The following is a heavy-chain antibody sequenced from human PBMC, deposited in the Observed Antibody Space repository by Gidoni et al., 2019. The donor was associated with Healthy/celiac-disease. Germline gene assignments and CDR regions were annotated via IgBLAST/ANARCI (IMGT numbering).Heavy chain of an antibody. Sequence: EVQLVESGGGLVKPGGSLRLSCAASGFTFSSYSMNWVRQAPGKGLEWVSSISSSSSYLDYADSVKGRFTISRDNAKNSLYLQMNSLRAEYTAVYYCARYLRRDGYNYPDYWGQGTLVTVSS. D-gene: IGHD5-12*01. CDR3: ARYLRRDGYNYPDY. CDR1: GFTFSSYS. CDR2: ISSSSSYL. J-gene: IGHJ4*02. V-gene: IGHV3-21*01.